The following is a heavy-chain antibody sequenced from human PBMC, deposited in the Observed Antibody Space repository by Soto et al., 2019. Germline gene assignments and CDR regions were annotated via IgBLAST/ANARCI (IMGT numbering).Heavy chain of an antibody. CDR3: ARDLKQAGFAGIYYSWFDP. D-gene: IGHD3-10*01. CDR1: GFTFSSYA. Sequence: GASVKVSCKASGFTFSSYAISSVRQAPGQGLEWMGGVLPIFGTANYAQKVQGRVTITADDSTSTAYMEMSSLRSEDTAVYYCARDLKQAGFAGIYYSWFDPWGQGTLVTVS. J-gene: IGHJ5*02. CDR2: VLPIFGTA. V-gene: IGHV1-69*13.